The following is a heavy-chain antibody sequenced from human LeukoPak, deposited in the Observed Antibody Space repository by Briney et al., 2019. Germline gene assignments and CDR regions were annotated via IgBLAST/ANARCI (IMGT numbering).Heavy chain of an antibody. CDR3: ARHGGAVAGTP. J-gene: IGHJ5*02. D-gene: IGHD6-19*01. V-gene: IGHV4-39*01. CDR1: GGSISNSSFY. Sequence: PSETLSLTCTVSGGSISNSSFYWGWIRQSPGKGLEWIGTIYYKRYTFYNSSLKSRVILSIDTSKNQFFLKLSSVTAADTAVYYCARHGGAVAGTPWGQGTLVPVSS. CDR2: IYYKRYT.